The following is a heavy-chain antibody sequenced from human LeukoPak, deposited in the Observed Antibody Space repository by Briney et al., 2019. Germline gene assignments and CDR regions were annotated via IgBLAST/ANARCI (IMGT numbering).Heavy chain of an antibody. CDR1: GFTFSSYA. V-gene: IGHV3-64*01. Sequence: PGGSLRLSCAASGFTFSSYAMHWVRQAPGKGLEYVSAISSNGGSTYYANSVKGRFTISRDNSKNTLYLQMNSLRAEDTAVYYCARAMATRGGYWGQGTLVTVSS. D-gene: IGHD5-24*01. CDR2: ISSNGGST. CDR3: ARAMATRGGY. J-gene: IGHJ4*02.